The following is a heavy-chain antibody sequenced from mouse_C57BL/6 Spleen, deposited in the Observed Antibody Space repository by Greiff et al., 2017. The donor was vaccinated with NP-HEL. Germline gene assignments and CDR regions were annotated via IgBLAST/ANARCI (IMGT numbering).Heavy chain of an antibody. Sequence: QVQLKESGAELVRPGASVKLSCKASGYTFTDYYINWVKQRPGQGLEWIARIYPGSGNTYYNEKFKGKATLTAEKSSSTAYMQLSSLTSEDSAVYFCARNYDFFYAMDYWGQGTSVTVSS. D-gene: IGHD1-1*01. CDR1: GYTFTDYY. J-gene: IGHJ4*01. CDR3: ARNYDFFYAMDY. V-gene: IGHV1-76*01. CDR2: IYPGSGNT.